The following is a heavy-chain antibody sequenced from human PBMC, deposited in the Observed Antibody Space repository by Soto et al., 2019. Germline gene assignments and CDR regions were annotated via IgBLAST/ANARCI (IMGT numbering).Heavy chain of an antibody. J-gene: IGHJ4*02. CDR3: ARASKYGNYRYYFDY. CDR1: GYTFTSYG. V-gene: IGHV1-18*01. Sequence: ASVKVSCKASGYTFTSYGISWVRQAPGQGLEWMGWISAHNGDTNYAQKVQGRVTMTTDTSTSTACMELGSLTSDDTALYYCARASKYGNYRYYFDYWGQGTPVTVSS. D-gene: IGHD4-17*01. CDR2: ISAHNGDT.